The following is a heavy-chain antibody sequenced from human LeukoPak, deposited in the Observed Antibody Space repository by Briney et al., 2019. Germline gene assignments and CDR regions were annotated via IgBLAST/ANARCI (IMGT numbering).Heavy chain of an antibody. CDR2: LYDGGST. D-gene: IGHD4-17*01. CDR3: ARHSWVNGYFDF. CDR1: GGSLSGYY. Sequence: SETLSLTCAVYGGSLSGYYWSWVRQPPGKGLEWIGYLYDGGSTHYNPSLKSRVIISVDTSKNQFSLNLNSVTAADTAVYFCARHSWVNGYFDFWGQGTLVTVSS. V-gene: IGHV4-59*08. J-gene: IGHJ4*02.